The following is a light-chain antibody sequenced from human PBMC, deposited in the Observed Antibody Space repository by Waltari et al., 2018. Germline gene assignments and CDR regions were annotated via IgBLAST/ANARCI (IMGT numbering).Light chain of an antibody. V-gene: IGLV1-47*01. CDR3: AAWDDSLYVV. J-gene: IGLJ2*01. CDR1: SSNVGRNS. CDR2: RYD. Sequence: QSVLTQPPSASGTPGQTVTISCSGSSSNVGRNSVYWYQQLPGTAPKPLIYRYDQRPSGVPARFFGSKSGTSASLVITGLRPEDEADYYCAAWDDSLYVVFGGGTRLTV.